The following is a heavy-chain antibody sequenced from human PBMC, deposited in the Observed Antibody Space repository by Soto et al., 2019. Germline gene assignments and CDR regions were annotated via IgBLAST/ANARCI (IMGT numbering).Heavy chain of an antibody. CDR3: AGGGAVAVWYFGMDV. CDR2: MNPNSGNT. Sequence: VASVKVACKASGYTFTSYDINSVRQATGQGLEWMGWMNPNSGNTGYAQKFQGRVTMTRNTSISTAYMELSSLRSEDTAVYYCAGGGAVAVWYFGMDVWGQGTTVTVS. J-gene: IGHJ6*02. CDR1: GYTFTSYD. V-gene: IGHV1-8*01. D-gene: IGHD2-15*01.